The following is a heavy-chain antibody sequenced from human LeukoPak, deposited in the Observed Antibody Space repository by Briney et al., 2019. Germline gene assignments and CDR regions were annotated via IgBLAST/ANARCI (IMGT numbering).Heavy chain of an antibody. V-gene: IGHV4-34*01. Sequence: PSETLSLTCAVYGGSFSGYYWSWIRQPPGKGLEWIGEINHSGSTNYNPSLKSRATISVDTSKNQFSLKLSSVTAADTAVYYCARFLIVVVPAAMRRGFDPWGQGTVVTVSS. CDR3: ARFLIVVVPAAMRRGFDP. CDR1: GGSFSGYY. CDR2: INHSGST. J-gene: IGHJ5*02. D-gene: IGHD2-2*01.